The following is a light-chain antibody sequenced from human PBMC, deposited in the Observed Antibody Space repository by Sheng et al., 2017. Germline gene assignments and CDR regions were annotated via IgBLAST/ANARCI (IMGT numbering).Light chain of an antibody. CDR3: HQSISLPLT. CDR1: QSVGSN. CDR2: YAS. J-gene: IGKJ4*01. V-gene: IGKV6-21*01. Sequence: EIVLTQSPDFQSVTPKEKVTITCRASQSVGSNLHWYQQKPDQSPKLLIKYASHVLLRGPRPRFSGSGSGTDFTLTINSLEAEDAATYYCHQSISLPLTFGGGTEGGDQT.